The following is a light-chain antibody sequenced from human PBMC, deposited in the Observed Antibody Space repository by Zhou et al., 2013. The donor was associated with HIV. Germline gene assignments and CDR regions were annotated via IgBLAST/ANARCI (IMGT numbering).Light chain of an antibody. CDR2: QVS. CDR1: QSLLHGDGYTY. J-gene: IGKJ3*01. Sequence: DTVMTQSPLSLPVTPGEPASISCRSSQSLLHGDGYTYLDWYLQKPGQSPQLLIYQVSNRFSGVPDRFSGSGSGTDFTLKISRVEAEDIGVYYCMQSLQYPLTFGPGTKVDIK. CDR3: MQSLQYPLT. V-gene: IGKV2D-29*02.